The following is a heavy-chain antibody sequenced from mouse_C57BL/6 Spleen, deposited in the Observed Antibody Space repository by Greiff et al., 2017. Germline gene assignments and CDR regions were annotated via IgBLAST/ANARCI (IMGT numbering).Heavy chain of an antibody. D-gene: IGHD1-2*01. CDR2: ISSGGSYT. V-gene: IGHV5-6*01. CDR1: GFTFSSYG. Sequence: VKVVESGGDLVKPGGSLKLSCAASGFTFSSYGMSWVRQTPDKRLEWVATISSGGSYTYYPDSVKGRFTISRDNAKNTLYLQMSSLKSEDTAMYYCARDYGDYWGQGTTLTVSS. J-gene: IGHJ2*01. CDR3: ARDYGDY.